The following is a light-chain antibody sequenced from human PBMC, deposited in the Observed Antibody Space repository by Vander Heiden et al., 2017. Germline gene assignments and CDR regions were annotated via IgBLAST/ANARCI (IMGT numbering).Light chain of an antibody. V-gene: IGKV1-12*01. Sequence: IHIAQSASCVSASVADRDTITCRASQGMSSWLAWYQQKPGKAPKLLIYAASSLQSGVPSRFSGSGSGTDFTLTISSLQPEDFATYYCQQDNSLPRTFGQGTKVEIK. CDR3: QQDNSLPRT. J-gene: IGKJ1*01. CDR2: AAS. CDR1: QGMSSW.